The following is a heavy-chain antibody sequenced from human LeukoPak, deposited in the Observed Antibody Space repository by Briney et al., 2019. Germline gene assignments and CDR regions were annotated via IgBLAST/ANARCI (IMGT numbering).Heavy chain of an antibody. CDR3: ARHRDSSGWPNYFDY. D-gene: IGHD6-19*01. Sequence: PSETLSLTCTVSGGSISGYYWSWIRQPPRKGLDWVGCIYHSASTNYHPSLKSRLTISIDTSKNQFSLKLSTVTAADTAVYYCARHRDSSGWPNYFDYWGQGTMVTVSS. V-gene: IGHV4-59*08. CDR1: GGSISGYY. CDR2: IYHSAST. J-gene: IGHJ4*02.